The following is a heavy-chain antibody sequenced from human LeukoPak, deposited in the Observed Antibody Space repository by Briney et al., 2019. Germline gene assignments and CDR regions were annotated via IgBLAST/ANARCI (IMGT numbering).Heavy chain of an antibody. Sequence: QSGRSLRLSCAASGFTFSSYAMHWVRQAPGKGLEWVAVISHDGSNKYYADFVKGRFTISRDNSKNTLDLQMNSLRAEDTAVYYCARDLGYSYGTPYFYYGMDVWGQGTMVTVSS. V-gene: IGHV3-30*04. CDR2: ISHDGSNK. CDR3: ARDLGYSYGTPYFYYGMDV. J-gene: IGHJ6*02. D-gene: IGHD5-18*01. CDR1: GFTFSSYA.